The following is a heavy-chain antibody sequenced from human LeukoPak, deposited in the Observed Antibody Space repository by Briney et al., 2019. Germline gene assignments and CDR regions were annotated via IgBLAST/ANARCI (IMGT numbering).Heavy chain of an antibody. Sequence: PSETLSLTCTVSGGSISSYYWSWIRQPPGKGLEWIGYIYYSGSTNYNPSLESRVTISVDTSKNQFSLKLSSVTAADTAVYYCARGGAWFDPWGQGTLVTVSS. J-gene: IGHJ5*02. D-gene: IGHD4/OR15-4a*01. CDR2: IYYSGST. V-gene: IGHV4-59*01. CDR1: GGSISSYY. CDR3: ARGGAWFDP.